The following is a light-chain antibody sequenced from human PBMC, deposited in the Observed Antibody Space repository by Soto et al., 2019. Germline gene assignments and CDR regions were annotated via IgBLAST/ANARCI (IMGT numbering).Light chain of an antibody. Sequence: QSALTQPASVSGTPGQSITISCSGSSSDVGKYNLVSWFQKHPGRAPKLIIYEVTKRPSGVSTRFSGSKSGNTASLTVSGLQAEDESEYYCSSYADSHVALGGGTKVTVL. CDR1: SSDVGKYNL. V-gene: IGLV2-23*02. CDR2: EVT. CDR3: SSYADSHVA. J-gene: IGLJ2*01.